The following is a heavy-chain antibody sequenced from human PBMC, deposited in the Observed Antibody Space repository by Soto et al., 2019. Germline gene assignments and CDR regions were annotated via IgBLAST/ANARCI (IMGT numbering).Heavy chain of an antibody. J-gene: IGHJ4*02. V-gene: IGHV4-4*02. CDR2: IFHRGTS. CDR3: ASKYCPSTICYLFDN. Sequence: PAETLSLSGSVSVGSITSNHWWSCVRRAPGKGLEWIGEIFHRGTSHHNPSLESRVTLSVDKSKNQFSLMLTSVTAADTAVYYCASKYCPSTICYLFDNWGQGALVTVSS. CDR1: VGSITSNHW. D-gene: IGHD2-15*01.